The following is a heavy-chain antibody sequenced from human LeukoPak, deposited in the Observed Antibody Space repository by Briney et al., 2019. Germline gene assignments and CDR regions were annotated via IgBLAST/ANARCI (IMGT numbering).Heavy chain of an antibody. CDR2: IYYSGST. D-gene: IGHD3-10*01. Sequence: PSETLSLTCTVSGGSISSSSYYWGWIRQSPGKGLEWIGSIYYSGSTYYNPSLKSRVTISVDTSKNQFSLKLSSVTAADTAVYYCARHGAVRGVKTSWFDPWGQGTQVTVSS. J-gene: IGHJ5*02. CDR3: ARHGAVRGVKTSWFDP. CDR1: GGSISSSSYY. V-gene: IGHV4-39*01.